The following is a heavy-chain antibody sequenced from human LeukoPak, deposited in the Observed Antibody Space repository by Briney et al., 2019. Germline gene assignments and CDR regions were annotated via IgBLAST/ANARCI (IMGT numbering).Heavy chain of an antibody. CDR3: ARDPADRSDPIDY. V-gene: IGHV3-48*01. CDR2: ISGNSGAK. CDR1: GFIFSSYS. Sequence: PGGSLRLSCAASGFIFSSYSMNWVRQAPGKGLEWVSYISGNSGAKYYADSVKGRFTISRDNAKNSLYLQMNSLRAEDTALYYCARDPADRSDPIDYWGQGTRVTVSS. J-gene: IGHJ4*02. D-gene: IGHD3-22*01.